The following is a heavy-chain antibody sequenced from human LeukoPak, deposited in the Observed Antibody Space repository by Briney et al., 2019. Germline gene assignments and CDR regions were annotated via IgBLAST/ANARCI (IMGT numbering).Heavy chain of an antibody. CDR2: MNPNSGNT. Sequence: ASVKVSCKASGYTFTSYYMHWVRQAPGQGLEWMGWMNPNSGNTGYAQKFQGRVTMTRNTSISTAYMELSSLRSEDTAVYYCARGVVSSSWYPHADYWGQGTLVTVSS. J-gene: IGHJ4*02. CDR1: GYTFTSYY. CDR3: ARGVVSSSWYPHADY. V-gene: IGHV1-8*02. D-gene: IGHD6-13*01.